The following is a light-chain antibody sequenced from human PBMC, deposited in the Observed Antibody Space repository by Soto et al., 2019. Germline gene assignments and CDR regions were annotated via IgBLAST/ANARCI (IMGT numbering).Light chain of an antibody. CDR1: SSDFGSYNL. V-gene: IGLV2-23*01. J-gene: IGLJ1*01. CDR3: CSYSGSSTYV. CDR2: EDS. Sequence: QSALTQPASVSGSPGQSITISCTGTSSDFGSYNLVSWYQQHPGKAPKLMIYEDSKRPSGVSNRFSGSKSGNTASLTISGLQAEFDADYYCCSYSGSSTYVFGTGNKVTVL.